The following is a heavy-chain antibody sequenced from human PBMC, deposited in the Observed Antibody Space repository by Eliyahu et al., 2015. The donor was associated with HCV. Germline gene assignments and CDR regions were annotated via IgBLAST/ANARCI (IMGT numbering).Heavy chain of an antibody. CDR1: GYSFTDYY. CDR3: ARGHIVAVTGTSGSHRAFDL. D-gene: IGHD2-21*02. CDR2: TNPNSGAT. V-gene: IGHV1-2*02. Sequence: QVQLVQSGAEAKKPGASIKVSCEASGYSFTDYYIHWVRQTTGQGLEWMGWTNPNSGATNYPRKFRGRVTVTSDTSISTAYMELSHLRSDDTAVYYCARGHIVAVTGTSGSHRAFDLWGQGTMVTVSS. J-gene: IGHJ3*01.